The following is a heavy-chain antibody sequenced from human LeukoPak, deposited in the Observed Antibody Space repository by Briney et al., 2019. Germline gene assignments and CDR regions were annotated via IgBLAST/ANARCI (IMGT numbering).Heavy chain of an antibody. CDR2: IKQDGSEK. D-gene: IGHD3-3*01. J-gene: IGHJ3*02. CDR3: ARAGTIRVDAFDI. CDR1: GFSIRTYW. Sequence: GGSLRLSCAASGFSIRTYWMSWVRQAPGKGLEWVANIKQDGSEKYYVDSVKGRFTISRDNAKNSLYLQMNSLRAEDTAVYYCARAGTIRVDAFDIWGQGTMVTVSS. V-gene: IGHV3-7*01.